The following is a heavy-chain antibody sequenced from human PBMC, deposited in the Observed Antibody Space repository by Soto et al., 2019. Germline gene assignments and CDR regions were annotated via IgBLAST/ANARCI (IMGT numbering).Heavy chain of an antibody. Sequence: SETLSLTCTVSGGSISSGGYYWSWIRQHPGKGLEWIGYIYYSGSTYYNPSLKSRVTISVDTSKNQFSLKLSSVTAADTAVYYSATDPAHLYDYGGHPSWGQGTLVTVSS. CDR3: ATDPAHLYDYGGHPS. J-gene: IGHJ4*02. V-gene: IGHV4-31*03. CDR1: GGSISSGGYY. CDR2: IYYSGST. D-gene: IGHD4-17*01.